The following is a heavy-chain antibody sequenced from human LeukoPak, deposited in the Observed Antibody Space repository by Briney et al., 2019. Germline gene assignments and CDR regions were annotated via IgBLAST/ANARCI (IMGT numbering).Heavy chain of an antibody. Sequence: SETLSLTCTVSGGSISSYYWSWIRQPLGKGLEWIGYIYYSGSTNYNPSLKSRVTISVDTSKNQFSLKLSSVTAADTAVYYCVGSGWYKSGAFDIWGQGTMVTVSS. J-gene: IGHJ3*02. V-gene: IGHV4-59*08. CDR1: GGSISSYY. CDR3: VGSGWYKSGAFDI. CDR2: IYYSGST. D-gene: IGHD6-19*01.